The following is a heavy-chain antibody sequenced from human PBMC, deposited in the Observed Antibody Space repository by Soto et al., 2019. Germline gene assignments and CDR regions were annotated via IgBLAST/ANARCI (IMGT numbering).Heavy chain of an antibody. CDR2: MNPNSGNG. Sequence: ASVKVSCKASGYAFSNNDISWVRQSTGQGLEWMGWMNPNSGNGGYAQKFQGRVTMTRDTSTSTAYMELSSLASDDTAIYYCARMATSGTLNWFDPWGQGTLVTVSS. CDR1: GYAFSNND. J-gene: IGHJ5*02. CDR3: ARMATSGTLNWFDP. V-gene: IGHV1-8*01.